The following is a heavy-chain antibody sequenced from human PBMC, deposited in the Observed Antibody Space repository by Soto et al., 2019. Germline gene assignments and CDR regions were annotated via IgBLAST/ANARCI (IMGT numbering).Heavy chain of an antibody. Sequence: QVQLVQSGAEVKKPGASVKVSCKASGYTFITYGVSWVRQAPGQGLDWLGWISTYNGNTRYAERLQGRVTMTTDTTTNTAYMEPRNLRSDDTAVYYCARGPTDYYDNSANYFLDYWGQGTLVTVSS. J-gene: IGHJ4*02. CDR1: GYTFITYG. D-gene: IGHD3-22*01. CDR3: ARGPTDYYDNSANYFLDY. V-gene: IGHV1-18*01. CDR2: ISTYNGNT.